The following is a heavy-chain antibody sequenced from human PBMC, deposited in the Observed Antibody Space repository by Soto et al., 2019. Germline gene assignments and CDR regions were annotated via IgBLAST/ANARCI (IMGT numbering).Heavy chain of an antibody. J-gene: IGHJ4*02. CDR2: INHSGST. V-gene: IGHV4-34*01. D-gene: IGHD3-9*01. CDR3: AGGLSEDYDILTGYLPFDY. Sequence: SETLSLTCAVYGGSFSGYYWSWIRQPPGKGLEWIGEINHSGSTNYNPSLKSRVTISVDTSKNQFSLKLSSVTAADTAVYYCAGGLSEDYDILTGYLPFDYWGQGTLVTVSX. CDR1: GGSFSGYY.